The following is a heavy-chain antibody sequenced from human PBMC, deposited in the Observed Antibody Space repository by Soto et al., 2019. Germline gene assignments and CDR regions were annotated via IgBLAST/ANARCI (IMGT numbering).Heavy chain of an antibody. J-gene: IGHJ5*02. CDR2: INADGSTT. CDR3: EREFCSGGKCYTYSPHP. D-gene: IGHD2-15*01. CDR1: GLTFNRYW. V-gene: IGHV3-74*01. Sequence: GGSLRLSCAASGLTFNRYWMHWARHAPGKGLVWVSHINADGSTTNYADSVKRRFIISRDNAKSTLFLQMNSLGDEDTAVYYFEREFCSGGKCYTYSPHPWGQGIPVTVSS.